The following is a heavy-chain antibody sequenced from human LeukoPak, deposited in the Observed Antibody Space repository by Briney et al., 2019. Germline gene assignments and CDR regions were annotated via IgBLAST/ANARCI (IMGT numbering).Heavy chain of an antibody. CDR2: ISYSGST. CDR1: GGSISSYY. D-gene: IGHD1-1*01. J-gene: IGHJ2*01. CDR3: ARAVGVGRGTYFDL. Sequence: SETLSLTCTVSGGSISSYYWSWIRQPPGKGLEWIGYISYSGSTNYNPSLKSRVTISVDTSKNQFSLMLSSVTAADTAVYSCARAVGVGRGTYFDLWGRGTLVTVSS. V-gene: IGHV4-59*08.